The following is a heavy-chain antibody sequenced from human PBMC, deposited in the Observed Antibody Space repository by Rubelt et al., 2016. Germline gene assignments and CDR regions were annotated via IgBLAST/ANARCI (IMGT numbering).Heavy chain of an antibody. J-gene: IGHJ4*02. D-gene: IGHD6-19*01. CDR3: ARSGKQWDALDY. CDR2: IYYSGST. Sequence: QVQLQESGPGLVKPSETLSLTCTVSGGSINSYYWSWIRQPPGKGLEWIGHIYYSGSTNYNPSLKSRGTISVETSKNQFSLKLNSVTAADTAVYYCARSGKQWDALDYWGQGTLVTVSS. V-gene: IGHV4-59*08. CDR1: GGSINSYY.